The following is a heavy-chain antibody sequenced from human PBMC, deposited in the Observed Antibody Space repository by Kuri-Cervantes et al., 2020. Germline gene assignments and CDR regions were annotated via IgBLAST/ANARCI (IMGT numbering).Heavy chain of an antibody. CDR1: GFTFDDYG. V-gene: IGHV3-20*01. Sequence: GESLKISCAASGFTFDDYGMSWVRQAPGKGLEWVSGINWNGGSTGYADSVKGRFTISRDNAKNSLYLQMNSLRAEDTALYHCARDLIPAYYDSSGYRNWFDPWGQGTLVTVSS. CDR2: INWNGGST. J-gene: IGHJ5*02. D-gene: IGHD3-22*01. CDR3: ARDLIPAYYDSSGYRNWFDP.